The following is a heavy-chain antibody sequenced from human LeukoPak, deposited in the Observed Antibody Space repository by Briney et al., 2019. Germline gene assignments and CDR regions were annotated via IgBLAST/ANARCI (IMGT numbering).Heavy chain of an antibody. D-gene: IGHD3-9*01. Sequence: ASVKVSCKASGYTFTTYAMNWVRQAPGQGLEWMGWINTNTGNPTYAQGFTGRFVFSLDTSVSTAYLQISSLKAEDTAVYYCARDRYILTGYSEPSLFDYWGQGTLVTVSS. J-gene: IGHJ4*02. CDR3: ARDRYILTGYSEPSLFDY. CDR2: INTNTGNP. V-gene: IGHV7-4-1*02. CDR1: GYTFTTYA.